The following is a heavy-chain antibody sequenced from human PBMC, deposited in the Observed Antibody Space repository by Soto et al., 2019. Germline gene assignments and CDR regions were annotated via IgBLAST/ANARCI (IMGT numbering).Heavy chain of an antibody. V-gene: IGHV4-39*01. CDR1: GASINTRTYF. J-gene: IGHJ4*02. CDR2: VYNSGTT. Sequence: QLQQQESGPGLVRPSETLTLTCTVSGASINTRTYFWGWIRQAPGRGLDWIGNVYNSGTTHYNPSLRSRVSISIDTSENQFSLQLSSVTAADTAVYFCARFSGAGFEYWGQGTLVTVSS. D-gene: IGHD1-26*01. CDR3: ARFSGAGFEY.